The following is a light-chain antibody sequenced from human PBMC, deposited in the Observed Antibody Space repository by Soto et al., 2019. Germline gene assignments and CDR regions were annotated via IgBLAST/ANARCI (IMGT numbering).Light chain of an antibody. Sequence: EIVMTQSPATPSVSPGARATLSCRASQSVRSNLAWYQQTRGQAPRLLIYGASTRATGVPTRFSGSGSGTEFTLTISNLQSEDFAVYHCQQYDKWPRTFGQGTKV. CDR3: QQYDKWPRT. J-gene: IGKJ1*01. CDR2: GAS. V-gene: IGKV3-15*01. CDR1: QSVRSN.